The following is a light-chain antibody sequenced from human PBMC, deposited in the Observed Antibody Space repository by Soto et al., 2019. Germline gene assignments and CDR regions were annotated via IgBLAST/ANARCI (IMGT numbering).Light chain of an antibody. CDR2: DAS. V-gene: IGKV3-15*01. Sequence: EIVLTQSPATLSVSPGERATLSCRASQSVSSRLAWYQQKRGQAPRLLIYDASTRATGIPARFSGSGSGTDFTLTISSLQAEDVAVYYCQQYYSTPLTFGGGTKVDIK. J-gene: IGKJ4*01. CDR3: QQYYSTPLT. CDR1: QSVSSR.